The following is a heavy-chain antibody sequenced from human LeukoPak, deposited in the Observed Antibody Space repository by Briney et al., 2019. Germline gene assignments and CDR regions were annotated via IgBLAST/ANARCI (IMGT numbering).Heavy chain of an antibody. D-gene: IGHD2-2*01. J-gene: IGHJ4*02. CDR3: ARDQYGKLDY. CDR1: GFTFSRYW. CDR2: IKQDGSEK. Sequence: GGSLRLSCAASGFTFSRYWMSWVRQAPGKGLEWVANIKQDGSEKYYVDSVKGRFTISRDNAKNSLYLQMNSLRAEDTAVYYCARDQYGKLDYWGQGTLVTVSS. V-gene: IGHV3-7*03.